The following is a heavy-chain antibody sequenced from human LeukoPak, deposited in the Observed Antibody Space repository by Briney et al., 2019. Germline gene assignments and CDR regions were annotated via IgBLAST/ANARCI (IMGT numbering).Heavy chain of an antibody. CDR1: GGSISSYY. D-gene: IGHD6-13*01. Sequence: SETLSLTCTVSGGSISSYYWSWIRQPPGQGLEWIGYIYYSGRTNYNPSLKSRVTISVDTSKNQFSLKLSSVTAADTAVYYCARAYSSSWYEFDYWGQGTLVTVSS. CDR2: IYYSGRT. J-gene: IGHJ4*02. V-gene: IGHV4-59*01. CDR3: ARAYSSSWYEFDY.